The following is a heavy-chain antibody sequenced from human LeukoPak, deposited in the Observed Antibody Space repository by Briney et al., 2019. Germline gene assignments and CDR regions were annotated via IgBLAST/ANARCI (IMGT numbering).Heavy chain of an antibody. CDR2: IYYTGNS. Sequence: PSETLSLTCTVSGGSISSSSHHWAWIRQPPGRGLEWIASIYYTGNSYYNPSVRSRLTISVDSSKDQFSLRLSSVTAADTAVYYCSREHYSTSDYWGQGILVTVSS. CDR1: GGSISSSSHH. J-gene: IGHJ4*02. CDR3: SREHYSTSDY. D-gene: IGHD1/OR15-1a*01. V-gene: IGHV4-39*01.